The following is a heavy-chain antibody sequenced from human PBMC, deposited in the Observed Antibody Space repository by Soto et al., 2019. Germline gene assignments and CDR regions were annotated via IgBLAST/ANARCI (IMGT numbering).Heavy chain of an antibody. CDR1: GFTFSSYG. V-gene: IGHV3-30*18. CDR3: AKEVDYGDALDY. D-gene: IGHD4-17*01. J-gene: IGHJ4*02. Sequence: QVQLVESGGGVVQPGRSLRFSCAASGFTFSSYGMHWVRQAPGKGLEWVAVISYDGSNKYYADSVKGRFTISRDNSKNTLYLQMNSLRAEDTAVYYCAKEVDYGDALDYWGQGTLVTVSS. CDR2: ISYDGSNK.